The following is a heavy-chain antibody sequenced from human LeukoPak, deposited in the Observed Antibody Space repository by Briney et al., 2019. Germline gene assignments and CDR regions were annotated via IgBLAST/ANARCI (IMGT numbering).Heavy chain of an antibody. Sequence: ASVKVSCKTSGDTFTGYYMHWVRQAPGQGLEWMGWINPNTGGTYYAQKFQGRVTMAWDTSIITAYMELSRLTSDDTAVYYCARGEVSFDPWGQGTLVTVSP. CDR2: INPNTGGT. CDR1: GDTFTGYY. CDR3: ARGEVSFDP. V-gene: IGHV1-2*02. J-gene: IGHJ5*02. D-gene: IGHD5/OR15-5a*01.